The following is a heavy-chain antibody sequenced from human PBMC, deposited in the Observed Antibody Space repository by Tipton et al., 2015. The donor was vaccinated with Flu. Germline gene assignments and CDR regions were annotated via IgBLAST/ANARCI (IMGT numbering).Heavy chain of an antibody. J-gene: IGHJ4*02. CDR2: INWNSASI. CDR1: GFTFDGYG. Sequence: SLRLSCAASGFTFDGYGRHWVRQAPGKGLEWVSGINWNSASIGYADSVRGRFTISRDNAKNSLYMQMNSLRAEDTALYFCARESLEVALDYWGQGTLVTVSS. CDR3: ARESLEVALDY. D-gene: IGHD6-19*01. V-gene: IGHV3-9*01.